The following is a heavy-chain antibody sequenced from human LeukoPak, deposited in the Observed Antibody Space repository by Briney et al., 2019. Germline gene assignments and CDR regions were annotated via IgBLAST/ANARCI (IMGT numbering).Heavy chain of an antibody. D-gene: IGHD2-15*01. J-gene: IGHJ4*02. Sequence: PGGSLRLSCAASGFIFRTSAMHWVRQAPGKGLEWVAVISYDGSNKYYADSVKGRFTISRDNSKNTLYLQMNSLRAEDTAVYYCARVFCSGGSCYMGYYFDYWGQGTLVTVSS. CDR1: GFIFRTSA. V-gene: IGHV3-30*04. CDR2: ISYDGSNK. CDR3: ARVFCSGGSCYMGYYFDY.